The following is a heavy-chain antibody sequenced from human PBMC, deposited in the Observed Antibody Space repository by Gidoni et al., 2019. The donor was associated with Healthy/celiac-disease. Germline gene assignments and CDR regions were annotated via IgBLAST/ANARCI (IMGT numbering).Heavy chain of an antibody. CDR1: GFTFSSYS. CDR3: ARDGSWNLVNWFDP. Sequence: EVQLVESGGGLVKPGGSLRLSCAASGFTFSSYSMNWVRQAPGKGLEWVSSISSSSSYIYYADSVKGRFTISRDNAKNSLYLQMNSLRAEDTAVYYCARDGSWNLVNWFDPWGQGTLVTVSS. J-gene: IGHJ5*02. CDR2: ISSSSSYI. V-gene: IGHV3-21*01. D-gene: IGHD1-7*01.